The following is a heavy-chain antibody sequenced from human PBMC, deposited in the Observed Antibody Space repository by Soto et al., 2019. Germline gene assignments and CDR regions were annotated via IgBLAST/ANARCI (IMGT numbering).Heavy chain of an antibody. V-gene: IGHV1-2*02. CDR3: ARVAAPRDYYYGMDV. CDR1: GYTFTGYY. Sequence: GASVKVSCKASGYTFTGYYMHWVRQAPGQGLEWMGWINPNSGGTNYAQKFQGRVTMTRDTSISTAYMELSRLRSDDTAVYYCARVAAPRDYYYGMDVWGQGTTVTVSS. J-gene: IGHJ6*02. CDR2: INPNSGGT. D-gene: IGHD2-15*01.